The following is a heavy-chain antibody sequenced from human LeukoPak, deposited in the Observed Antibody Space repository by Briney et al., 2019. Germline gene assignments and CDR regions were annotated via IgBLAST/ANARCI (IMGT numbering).Heavy chain of an antibody. Sequence: QTGGSLRLSCAASGFTFSNHWMGWVRQAPGKGLEWVANINQDGSDKYHVDSVKGRFTISRDNAKNSLYLQMNSLRAEDTAVYYCASDHYGSDSGAFDIWGQGTMVTVSS. V-gene: IGHV3-7*01. J-gene: IGHJ3*02. CDR1: GFTFSNHW. CDR3: ASDHYGSDSGAFDI. D-gene: IGHD3-10*01. CDR2: INQDGSDK.